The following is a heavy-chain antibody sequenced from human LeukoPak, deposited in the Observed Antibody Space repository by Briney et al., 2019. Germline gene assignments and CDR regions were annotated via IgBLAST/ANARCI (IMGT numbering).Heavy chain of an antibody. V-gene: IGHV4-59*13. J-gene: IGHJ4*02. CDR3: ARRSSGSFSLWYYFDY. D-gene: IGHD1-26*01. Sequence: SETLSLTCTVSGGSISSYYWSWIRQPPGKGLEWIGYINYSGSTKYNPSLKSRVTISVDTSKNQFSLKLSSVTAADTAVYYCARRSSGSFSLWYYFDYWGQGTLVTVSS. CDR2: INYSGST. CDR1: GGSISSYY.